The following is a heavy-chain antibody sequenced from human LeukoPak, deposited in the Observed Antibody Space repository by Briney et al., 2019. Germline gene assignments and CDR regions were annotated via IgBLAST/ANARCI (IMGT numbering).Heavy chain of an antibody. Sequence: GGSLRLSCAASGFTFSSYWMSWVRQAPGKGLEWVAFIRYDGSNKYYADSVKGRFTISRDNSKNTLYLQMNSLRAEDTAVYYCAKLWFGELSGMDVWGQGTTVTVSS. D-gene: IGHD3-10*01. J-gene: IGHJ6*02. CDR2: IRYDGSNK. CDR3: AKLWFGELSGMDV. V-gene: IGHV3-30*02. CDR1: GFTFSSYW.